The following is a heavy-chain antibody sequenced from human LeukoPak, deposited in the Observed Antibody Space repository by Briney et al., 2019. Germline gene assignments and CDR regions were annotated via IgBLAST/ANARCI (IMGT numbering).Heavy chain of an antibody. D-gene: IGHD3-10*01. CDR2: INPSGGST. J-gene: IGHJ4*02. V-gene: IGHV1-46*01. CDR1: GYTFTSYY. CDR3: AREGGEATNDYYYGSGSYNFYFDY. Sequence: VASVKVSCKASGYTFTSYYMHWVRQAPGQGLEWMGIINPSGGSTSYAQKFQGRVTITADESTSTAYMELSSLRSEDTAVYYCAREGGEATNDYYYGSGSYNFYFDYWGQGTLVTVSS.